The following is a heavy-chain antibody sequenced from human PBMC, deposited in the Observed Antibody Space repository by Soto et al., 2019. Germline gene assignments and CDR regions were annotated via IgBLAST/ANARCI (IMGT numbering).Heavy chain of an antibody. Sequence: GESLKISCKGSGYSFTSYWIGWVRQMPGKGLEWMGIIYPGDSDTRYSPSFQGQVTISADKSISTAYLQWSSLKASDTAMYYCARPPAVEASGSYYFDYWGQGTLVTVSS. D-gene: IGHD3-10*01. CDR1: GYSFTSYW. V-gene: IGHV5-51*01. J-gene: IGHJ4*02. CDR2: IYPGDSDT. CDR3: ARPPAVEASGSYYFDY.